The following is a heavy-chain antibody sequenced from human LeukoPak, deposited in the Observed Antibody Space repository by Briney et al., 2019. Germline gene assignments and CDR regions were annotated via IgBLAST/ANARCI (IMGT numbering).Heavy chain of an antibody. D-gene: IGHD2-2*01. CDR3: ARASTTRCYSCYFDY. CDR1: GYTFTGHY. J-gene: IGHJ4*02. V-gene: IGHV1-69*13. CDR2: IIPIFATA. Sequence: SVKVSCKASGYTFTGHYIHWVRQAPGQGLEWMGGIIPIFATANYTRKFQGRVTITADESTSTAYMELSSLRSEDTAVYYCARASTTRCYSCYFDYWGQGTLVTVSS.